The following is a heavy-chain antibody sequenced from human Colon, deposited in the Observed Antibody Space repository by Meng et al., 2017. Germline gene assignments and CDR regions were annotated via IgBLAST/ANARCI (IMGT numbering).Heavy chain of an antibody. Sequence: TLSLTCTVSGGSISSGGYYWSWIRQHPGKGLEWIGYIYYSGSTYYNPSLKSLVTISVDTSKNQFSLKLSSVTAADTAVYYCAGGSSGYYSHWGQGTLVTVSS. CDR1: GGSISSGGYY. D-gene: IGHD3-22*01. CDR3: AGGSSGYYSH. V-gene: IGHV4-31*01. J-gene: IGHJ4*02. CDR2: IYYSGST.